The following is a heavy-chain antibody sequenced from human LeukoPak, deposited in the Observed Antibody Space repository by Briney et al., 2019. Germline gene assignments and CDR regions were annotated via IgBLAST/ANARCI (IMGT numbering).Heavy chain of an antibody. J-gene: IGHJ3*02. V-gene: IGHV3-33*08. CDR3: ARDPGDYVGNDAFDI. D-gene: IGHD4-17*01. Sequence: GGSLRLSCAASGLTFSSYSINWVRQAPGKGLEWVAVIWYDGSNKYYADSVKGRFTVSRDNSKNTVYLQMNSLRAEDTAVYYCARDPGDYVGNDAFDIWGQGTMVTVSS. CDR2: IWYDGSNK. CDR1: GLTFSSYS.